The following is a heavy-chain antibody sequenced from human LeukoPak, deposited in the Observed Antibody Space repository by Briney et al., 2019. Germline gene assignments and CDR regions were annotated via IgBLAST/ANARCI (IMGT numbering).Heavy chain of an antibody. Sequence: ASVKVSCKASGYTFTSYGLSWVRQAPGQGLEWMGWISGYNGNANYAQKFQGRVTMTRDTSTSTVYMELSSLRSEDTAVYYCARDHDYYDSSGAFDIWGQGTMVTVSS. CDR3: ARDHDYYDSSGAFDI. D-gene: IGHD3-22*01. CDR1: GYTFTSYG. V-gene: IGHV1-18*01. J-gene: IGHJ3*02. CDR2: ISGYNGNA.